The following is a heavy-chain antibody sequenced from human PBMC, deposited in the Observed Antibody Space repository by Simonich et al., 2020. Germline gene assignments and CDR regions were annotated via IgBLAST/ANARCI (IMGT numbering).Heavy chain of an antibody. CDR1: GGSISSYY. D-gene: IGHD1-26*01. V-gene: IGHV4-59*08. CDR2: ISYSGST. CDR3: ARSLGYYYYYYGMDV. Sequence: QVQLQESGPGLVKPSETLSLTCTVSGGSISSYYWSWIRQPPGKGLEWIGYISYSGSTNYNPSLKSRVTISVYTAKNQFSLKLSSVTAADTAVYYCARSLGYYYYYYGMDVWGQGTTVTVSS. J-gene: IGHJ6*02.